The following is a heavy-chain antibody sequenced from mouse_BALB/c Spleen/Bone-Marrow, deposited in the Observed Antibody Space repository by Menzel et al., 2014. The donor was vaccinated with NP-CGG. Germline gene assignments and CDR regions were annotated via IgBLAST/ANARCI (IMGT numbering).Heavy chain of an antibody. J-gene: IGHJ4*01. CDR3: ARGYYVMDY. CDR2: INPSSGYT. V-gene: IGHV1-7*01. Sequence: VQLQQSGAELAKPGASVKMSCKASGYTLTSYWMHWVKQRPGQGLEWIGYINPSSGYTEFNQRFKDKATLTADRSSSTAYIQLSSLTSEDSAVYYCARGYYVMDYWGQGTSLTVAS. CDR1: GYTLTSYW.